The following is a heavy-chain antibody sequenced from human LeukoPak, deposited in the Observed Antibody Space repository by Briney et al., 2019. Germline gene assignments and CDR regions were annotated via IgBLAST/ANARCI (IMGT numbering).Heavy chain of an antibody. J-gene: IGHJ4*02. CDR3: ARGYDTGSYPIDY. D-gene: IGHD3-10*01. V-gene: IGHV3-33*01. CDR2: IWYDGSNK. CDR1: GFTFSNYG. Sequence: GGSLRLSCAASGFTFSNYGMHWVRQAPGKGLEWVAVIWYDGSNKYYADSVKGRFTISRDNSKNTLYLQMNSLRDDDTAVYHCARGYDTGSYPIDYWGQGTLVTVSS.